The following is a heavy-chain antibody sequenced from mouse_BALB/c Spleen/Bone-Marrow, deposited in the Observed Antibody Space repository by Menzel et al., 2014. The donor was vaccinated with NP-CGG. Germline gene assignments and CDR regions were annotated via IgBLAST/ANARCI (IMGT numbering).Heavy chain of an antibody. CDR1: GYAISGYW. CDR3: AREDYGNSWFAY. V-gene: IGHV1-80*01. J-gene: IGHJ3*01. Sequence: VQLQQSGAELVRPGTSVKISCKASGYAISGYWMNWVKQRPGQGLEGIGQIYPGDDDTIYNGKFKGKATLTADKSSNTAYMQLSSLTSEDSAVYLCAREDYGNSWFAYWGQGTLVTVSA. CDR2: IYPGDDDT. D-gene: IGHD2-1*01.